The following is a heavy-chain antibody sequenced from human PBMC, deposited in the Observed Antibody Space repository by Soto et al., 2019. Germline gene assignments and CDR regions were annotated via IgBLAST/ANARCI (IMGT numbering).Heavy chain of an antibody. CDR1: GFSFTTYW. CDR3: ARLRGYYYDSSGYSSEFDY. CDR2: IYPGDSDT. V-gene: IGHV5-51*01. J-gene: IGHJ4*02. Sequence: PGESLKISCKGSGFSFTTYWIAWVRQMPGKGLEWMGIIYPGDSDTRYSPSFQGQVTISADKSISTAYLQWSSLKASDTAMYYCARLRGYYYDSSGYSSEFDYWGQGTLVTVSS. D-gene: IGHD3-22*01.